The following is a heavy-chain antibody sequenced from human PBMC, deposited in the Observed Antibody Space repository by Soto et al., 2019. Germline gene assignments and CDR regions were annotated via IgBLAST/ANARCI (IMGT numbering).Heavy chain of an antibody. V-gene: IGHV4-30-4*01. CDR2: IYYSGST. Sequence: PSETLSLTCTVSGGSISSGDYYWSWIRRPPGKGLEWIGFIYYSGSTYYNPSLKSRVTISVDTSKNQFSLKLSSVTAADTAVYYCASPASDYYGSGSFYYWGQGTLVTVSS. J-gene: IGHJ4*02. CDR3: ASPASDYYGSGSFYY. D-gene: IGHD3-10*01. CDR1: GGSISSGDYY.